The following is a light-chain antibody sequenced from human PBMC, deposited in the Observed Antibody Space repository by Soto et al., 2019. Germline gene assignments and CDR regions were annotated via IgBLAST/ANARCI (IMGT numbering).Light chain of an antibody. CDR1: QDIGSA. J-gene: IGKJ4*01. CDR2: DAS. CDR3: QQFNGFPLT. V-gene: IGKV1-13*02. Sequence: IQLTQSPSSLSASVGDRVTITCRAGQDIGSALAWYQQRPGKAPKLLLYDASNLEAGVPSRFRGSWFGDGFHSPIPHPPPEDFATYYCQQFNGFPLTFGGGTKVQIK.